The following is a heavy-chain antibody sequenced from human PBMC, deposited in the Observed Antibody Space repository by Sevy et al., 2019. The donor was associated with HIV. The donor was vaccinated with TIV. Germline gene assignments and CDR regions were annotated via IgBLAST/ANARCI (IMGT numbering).Heavy chain of an antibody. CDR1: GFAFSDYA. J-gene: IGHJ3*02. Sequence: GGSLRLSCEASGFAFSDYAMHWVRQVPGKGLEGVSGISWNSGAIGYADSVKGRFTISRDNAKNSLHLQMNSLRVEDTALYYCGRAQGYCVINSCFGGSINAFDIWGQGTMVTVSS. CDR3: GRAQGYCVINSCFGGSINAFDI. D-gene: IGHD2-15*01. CDR2: ISWNSGAI. V-gene: IGHV3-9*01.